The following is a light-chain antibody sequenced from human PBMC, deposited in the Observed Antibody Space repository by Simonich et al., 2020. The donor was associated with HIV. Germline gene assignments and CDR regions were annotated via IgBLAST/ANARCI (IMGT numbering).Light chain of an antibody. CDR3: QQYNNWPRT. CDR1: QSVSSN. V-gene: IGKV3-15*01. CDR2: GAS. J-gene: IGKJ1*01. Sequence: EIVMTQSPATLSVSPGERATLSCGASQSVSSNLAWYQQKPGQAPRLLMYGASTRATGIPARFSGSGSGTEFTLTISSMQSEDFAVYYCQQYNNWPRTFGQGTKVEIK.